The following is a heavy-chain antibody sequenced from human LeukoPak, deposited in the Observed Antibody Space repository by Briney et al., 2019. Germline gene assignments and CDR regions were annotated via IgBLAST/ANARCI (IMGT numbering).Heavy chain of an antibody. CDR2: IYYSGST. V-gene: IGHV4-59*12. Sequence: SETLSLTCTVSGGSISSYYWSWIRQPPGKGLEWIGYIYYSGSTNYNPSLKSRVTISVDTSKNQFSLRLASVTAADTAVYYCARDAVTTITKVLGPHNGEVRYSYFYMDVWGKGTTVIVSS. D-gene: IGHD4-11*01. CDR1: GGSISSYY. J-gene: IGHJ6*03. CDR3: ARDAVTTITKVLGPHNGEVRYSYFYMDV.